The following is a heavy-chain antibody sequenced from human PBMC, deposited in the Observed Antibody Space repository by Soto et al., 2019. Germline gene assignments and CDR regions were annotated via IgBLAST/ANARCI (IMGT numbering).Heavy chain of an antibody. J-gene: IGHJ6*02. Sequence: QVPLVESGGGVVQPGRSLRLSCAASGFTFSRYGMHWVRQAPGKGLEWVAVIWYDGSDKYYADSVKGRFTISRDNSKNTLYLQMNSLRAEDTAGYYCGRGGYDFWSGMDVWGQGTTVTVSS. CDR1: GFTFSRYG. CDR3: GRGGYDFWSGMDV. V-gene: IGHV3-33*08. CDR2: IWYDGSDK. D-gene: IGHD3-3*01.